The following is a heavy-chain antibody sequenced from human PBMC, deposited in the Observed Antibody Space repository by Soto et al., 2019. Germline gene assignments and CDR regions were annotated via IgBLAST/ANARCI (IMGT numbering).Heavy chain of an antibody. CDR2: IYYSGTT. V-gene: IGHV4-39*07. CDR3: ARDSPPVDY. Sequence: PSETLSLTCTVSGDSITSNSYFWAWIRQPPGKGLQWIGSIYYSGTTYYNPSLKSRVTISVDTSKNQFSLKLSSVTAADTAVYYCARDSPPVDYWGQGTLVTVSS. CDR1: GDSITSNSYF. J-gene: IGHJ4*02.